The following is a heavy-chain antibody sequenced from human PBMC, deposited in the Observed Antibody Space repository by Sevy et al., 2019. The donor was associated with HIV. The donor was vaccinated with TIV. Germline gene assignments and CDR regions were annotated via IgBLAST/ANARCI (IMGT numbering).Heavy chain of an antibody. CDR1: GITFSSAW. V-gene: IGHV3-15*01. CDR3: TTDLGFYSSK. Sequence: GGSLRLSCAASGITFSSAWMSWVRLVPGNGLEWLGRIKSETDGGAADYAAAVKGRFTISRDDSKETLYLQLNSLKTEDTAVYYCTTDLGFYSSKWGQGTLVTVSS. J-gene: IGHJ4*02. CDR2: IKSETDGGAA. D-gene: IGHD4-4*01.